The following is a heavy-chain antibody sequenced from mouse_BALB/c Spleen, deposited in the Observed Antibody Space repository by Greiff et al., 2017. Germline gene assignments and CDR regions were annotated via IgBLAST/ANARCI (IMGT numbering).Heavy chain of an antibody. V-gene: IGHV1-4*01. D-gene: IGHD1-1*01. J-gene: IGHJ4*01. CDR1: GYTFTSYT. CDR2: INPSSGYT. CDR3: AREGGSSYAMDY. Sequence: VQLQQSGAELARPGASVKMSCKASGYTFTSYTMHWVKQRPGQGLEWIGYINPSSGYTNYNQKFKDKATLTADKSSSTAYMQLSSLTSEDSAVYYCAREGGSSYAMDYWGQGTSVTVSS.